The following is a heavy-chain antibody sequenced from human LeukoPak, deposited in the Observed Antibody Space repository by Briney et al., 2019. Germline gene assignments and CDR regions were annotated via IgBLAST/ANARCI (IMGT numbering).Heavy chain of an antibody. CDR2: ISSSGNTI. V-gene: IGHV3-48*01. Sequence: GGSLRLSCAVSGLTFSNAWMNWVRQAPGKGLEWVSYISSSGNTIYYADSVKGRFSISRDNAKNSLHLQMNSLRAEDTAVYYCARGTVAGKAPYWGQGTLVTVSS. J-gene: IGHJ4*02. CDR1: GLTFSNAW. D-gene: IGHD6-19*01. CDR3: ARGTVAGKAPY.